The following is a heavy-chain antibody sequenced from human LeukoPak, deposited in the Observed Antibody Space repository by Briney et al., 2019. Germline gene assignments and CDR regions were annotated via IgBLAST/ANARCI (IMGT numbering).Heavy chain of an antibody. CDR3: ARYKFEDTAMARFDP. Sequence: GASVKVSCKASGYTFTSYYMHWVRQAPGQGLEWMGIINPSGGSTSYAQKFQGRVTMTRNTSISTAYMELSSLRSEDTAVYYCARYKFEDTAMARFDPWGQGTLVTVSS. J-gene: IGHJ5*02. CDR1: GYTFTSYY. D-gene: IGHD5-18*01. CDR2: INPSGGST. V-gene: IGHV1-46*01.